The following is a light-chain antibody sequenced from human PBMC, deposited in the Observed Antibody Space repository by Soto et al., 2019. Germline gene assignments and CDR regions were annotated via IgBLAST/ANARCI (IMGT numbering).Light chain of an antibody. V-gene: IGKV3-20*01. J-gene: IGKJ2*01. CDR1: QSVSSSY. CDR3: QQYSSFLYT. Sequence: EIVLTQSPGTLSLSPGERATLSCRASQSVSSSYLAWYQQKPGQAPRHLIYGASSRATGIPDRFSGSGSGTDFTLTISRLEPEDFAVYYCQQYSSFLYTFGKGTKLETK. CDR2: GAS.